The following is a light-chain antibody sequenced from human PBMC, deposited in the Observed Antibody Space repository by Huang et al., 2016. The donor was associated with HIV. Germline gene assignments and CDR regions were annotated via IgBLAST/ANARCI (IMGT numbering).Light chain of an antibody. V-gene: IGKV4-1*01. CDR3: HQYYSLPPA. CDR2: WAA. CDR1: QSLLYRSNNQNY. Sequence: DIVMTQSPDSLAVSLGERATINCKSSQSLLYRSNNQNYLGWYQLKPGQPPKLLIYWAANRESGVPDLFSGSGSGTDFTLTIDSLQAEDVAVYYCHQYYSLPPAFGQGTKLEIK. J-gene: IGKJ2*01.